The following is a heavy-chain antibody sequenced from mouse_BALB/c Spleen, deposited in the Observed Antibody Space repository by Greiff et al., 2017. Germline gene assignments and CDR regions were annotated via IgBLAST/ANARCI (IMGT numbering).Heavy chain of an antibody. J-gene: IGHJ1*03. CDR1: GYTFTSYW. V-gene: IGHV1S81*02. CDR2: INPSNGRT. D-gene: IGHD1-1*01. CDR3: ARNYYGGSDGYFNV. Sequence: VQLQQPGAELVQPGASVKLSCTASGYTFTSYWMHWVQQRPGQGLEWIGEINPSNGRTNYNEKFKSKATLTVDKSSSTAYMQLSSLTSVDSAIYYDARNYYGGSDGYFNVGGTGTRVTVSS.